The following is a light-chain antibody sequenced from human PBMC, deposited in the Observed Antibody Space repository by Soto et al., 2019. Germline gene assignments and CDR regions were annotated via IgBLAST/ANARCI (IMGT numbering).Light chain of an antibody. J-gene: IGKJ5*01. CDR3: QQYGSSPIT. CDR1: RKVSSNC. CDR2: GAS. V-gene: IGKV3-20*01. Sequence: VLTQSRGTLPLPPVERSTLSCKASRKVSSNCLAWYQQKPGQAPRLLIYGASSRATGIPAMFSGSGSGTDFSLTISILEPEDFVIYYCQQYGSSPITFGQGTRLEIK.